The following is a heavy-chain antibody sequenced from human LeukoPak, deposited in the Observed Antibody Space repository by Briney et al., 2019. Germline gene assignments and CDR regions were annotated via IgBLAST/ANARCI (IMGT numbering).Heavy chain of an antibody. CDR2: ISYDGSNK. V-gene: IGHV3-30-3*01. Sequence: GRSLRLSCAASGFTFSSYAMHWVRQAPGKGLEWVAVISYDGSNKYYADSVKGRFTISRDNSKNTLYLQMNSLRAEDTAVYYCARGDLYYYDSSGYGSYFDYWGQGTLVTVSS. J-gene: IGHJ4*02. CDR1: GFTFSSYA. CDR3: ARGDLYYYDSSGYGSYFDY. D-gene: IGHD3-22*01.